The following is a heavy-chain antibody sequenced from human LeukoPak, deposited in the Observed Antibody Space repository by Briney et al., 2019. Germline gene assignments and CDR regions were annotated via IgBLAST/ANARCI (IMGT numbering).Heavy chain of an antibody. V-gene: IGHV4-4*02. CDR2: VYYSGST. CDR3: TREEPEYNSGWSMDV. J-gene: IGHJ6*02. D-gene: IGHD6-19*01. Sequence: SETLSLTCVVSGDSINNNKWWSWVRQPPGKGLEWIGDVYYSGSTNYNPSLKSRVTMSVDKSKNQFFMKLNSVTAADTAVYYCTREEPEYNSGWSMDVWGQGTTVTVSS. CDR1: GDSINNNKW.